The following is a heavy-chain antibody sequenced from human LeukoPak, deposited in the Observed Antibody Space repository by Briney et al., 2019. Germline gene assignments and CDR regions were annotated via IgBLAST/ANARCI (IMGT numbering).Heavy chain of an antibody. CDR2: ISGNGGST. V-gene: IGHV3-23*01. Sequence: GGSLTLSCAVSGFTFSSYAKSWVRQAPGKGLDLVSAISGNGGSTYYADSSQGRLTISRENSKKTLYPQKHSLITDDTAVVYFAKDRCGEFFRYWGQGTLVTVSS. D-gene: IGHD3-10*01. J-gene: IGHJ4*02. CDR1: GFTFSSYA. CDR3: AKDRCGEFFRY.